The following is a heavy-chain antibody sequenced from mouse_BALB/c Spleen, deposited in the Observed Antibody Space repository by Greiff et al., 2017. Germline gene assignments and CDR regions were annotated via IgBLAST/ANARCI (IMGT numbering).Heavy chain of an antibody. CDR1: GYTFSSYW. CDR3: ARGAVRRRYYFDY. V-gene: IGHV1-9*01. J-gene: IGHJ2*01. CDR2: ILPGSGST. D-gene: IGHD2-14*01. Sequence: QVQLKQSGAELMKPGASVKISCKATGYTFSSYWIEWVKQRPGHGLEWIGEILPGSGSTNYNEKFKGKATFTADTSSNTAYMQLSSLTSEDSAVYYCARGAVRRRYYFDYWGQGTTLTVSS.